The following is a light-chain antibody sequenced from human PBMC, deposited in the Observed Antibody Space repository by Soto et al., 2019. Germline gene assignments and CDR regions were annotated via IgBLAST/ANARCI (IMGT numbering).Light chain of an antibody. J-gene: IGLJ2*01. CDR3: CSSASSYTSVV. CDR1: TSDVGNYNY. V-gene: IGLV2-11*01. CDR2: DVT. Sequence: QSALTQPRSVSGFPGQSVTISCSGTTSDVGNYNYVSWYQQHPGKAPKLIIYDVTKRPSGVPDRFSGSKSGNTASLIISGLQTEDEAHYYCCSSASSYTSVVFGGGTQLTVL.